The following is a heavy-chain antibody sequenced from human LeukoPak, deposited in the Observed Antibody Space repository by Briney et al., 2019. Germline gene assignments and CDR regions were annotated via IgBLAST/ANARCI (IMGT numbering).Heavy chain of an antibody. Sequence: SETLSLTCTVSGGSISSSAYHWGWIRQPPGKGLEWIGSIHYSGSTYYNPSLKSRVTISVDTSKNQFSLKLSSVTAADTAVYYCARLLRVGYCSTTTCNWFDPWGQGTLVTVSS. V-gene: IGHV4-39*07. CDR1: GGSISSSAYH. CDR3: ARLLRVGYCSTTTCNWFDP. CDR2: IHYSGST. D-gene: IGHD2-2*03. J-gene: IGHJ5*02.